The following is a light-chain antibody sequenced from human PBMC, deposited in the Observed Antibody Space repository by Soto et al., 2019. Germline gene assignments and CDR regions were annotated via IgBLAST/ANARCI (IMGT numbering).Light chain of an antibody. CDR2: DAS. V-gene: IGKV3-11*01. CDR3: HQRSTWPFT. Sequence: EIVLPQSPATLSLSPGERATLSCRASQSISSYLAWYQQKPDQAPRLLIYDASNRATGIPARFSGSGSGTDFTLTISSLEPEDFAVYYCHQRSTWPFTFGPGNKVDIK. CDR1: QSISSY. J-gene: IGKJ3*01.